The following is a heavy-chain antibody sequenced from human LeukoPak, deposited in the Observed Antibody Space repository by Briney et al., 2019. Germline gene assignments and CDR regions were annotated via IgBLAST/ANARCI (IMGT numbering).Heavy chain of an antibody. CDR1: GFTFSSYS. Sequence: GGSLRLSCAASGFTFSSYSMNWVRQAPGKGLEWVSSISSSSSYIYYADSVKGRCTISRDNAKNSLYLQMNSLRAEDTAVYYCATLRGYSSGWPIDYWGQGTLVTVSS. V-gene: IGHV3-21*01. D-gene: IGHD6-19*01. CDR3: ATLRGYSSGWPIDY. CDR2: ISSSSSYI. J-gene: IGHJ4*02.